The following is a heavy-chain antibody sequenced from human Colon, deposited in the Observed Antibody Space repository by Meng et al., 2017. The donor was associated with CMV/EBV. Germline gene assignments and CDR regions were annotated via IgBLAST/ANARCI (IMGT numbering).Heavy chain of an antibody. CDR3: AREASGWSTGIDF. Sequence: LRLSCNVSGGSVNSGSYYWTWIRQPPGKGLEWIGYISYSGNTNYNPSLKSRLTIEADTSRNQFSLKLTSVSAADTAMYYCAREASGWSTGIDFWGQGTLVTVSS. V-gene: IGHV4-61*01. J-gene: IGHJ4*02. D-gene: IGHD6-19*01. CDR2: ISYSGNT. CDR1: GGSVNSGSYY.